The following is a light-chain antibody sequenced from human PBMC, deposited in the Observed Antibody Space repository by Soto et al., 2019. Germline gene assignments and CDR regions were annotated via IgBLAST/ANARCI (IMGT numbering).Light chain of an antibody. J-gene: IGKJ1*01. V-gene: IGKV1-17*01. CDR3: LQHNNYPPT. Sequence: DIQMTQSPSSLSASVGDRVTITCRASQGIRVDLGWYQQKQGKAPKCLIYAASSLQSGVPSRFSGTGSGTEFTLTISSLQPEDFATYYCLQHNNYPPTFGQGTKVEIK. CDR2: AAS. CDR1: QGIRVD.